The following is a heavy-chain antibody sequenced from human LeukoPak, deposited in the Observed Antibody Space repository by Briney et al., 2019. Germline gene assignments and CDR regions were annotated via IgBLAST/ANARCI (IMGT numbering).Heavy chain of an antibody. CDR3: ARDPPGPGSYYDY. J-gene: IGHJ4*02. D-gene: IGHD3-10*01. Sequence: SETLSLTCTVSGGSISTSGYYWGWIRQPPGKGLEWIGIIYYSGTTYYNQSLKSRVTISVDTSKNQFSLTVNSVTAADTAVYYCARDPPGPGSYYDYWGQGTLVTVSS. V-gene: IGHV4-39*07. CDR2: IYYSGTT. CDR1: GGSISTSGYY.